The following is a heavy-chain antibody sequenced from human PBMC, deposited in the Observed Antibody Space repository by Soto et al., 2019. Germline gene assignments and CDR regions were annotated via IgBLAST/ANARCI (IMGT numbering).Heavy chain of an antibody. D-gene: IGHD6-19*01. CDR2: ISGSGNNT. V-gene: IGHV3-23*01. CDR1: GFSFSDYA. CDR3: AKDQSSDWLSNPDY. Sequence: EVQLLESGGGLVHPGGSLRLSCAASGFSFSDYAMGWVRQAPGKGLDWVSTISGSGNNTYYANSVKGRFTISRDNSKNTLYLQMNSLRAEDTAIYYCAKDQSSDWLSNPDYWGQGTLVTVSS. J-gene: IGHJ4*02.